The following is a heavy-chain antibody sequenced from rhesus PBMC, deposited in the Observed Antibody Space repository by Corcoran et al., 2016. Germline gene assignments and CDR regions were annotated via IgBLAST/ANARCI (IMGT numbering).Heavy chain of an antibody. D-gene: IGHD1-20*01. Sequence: QVQLQESGPGLVKPSETLSLTCAVSCGPMSGYYWNWIRPPPGKGLEWIGYIGCSSGSTYYNPPLKIRATISTDTSKNQFSLKLSSVPAADTAVYYCARRDGTTQTWGQGVLVTVSS. J-gene: IGHJ4*01. V-gene: IGHV4-165*02. CDR2: IGCSSGST. CDR3: ARRDGTTQT. CDR1: CGPMSGYY.